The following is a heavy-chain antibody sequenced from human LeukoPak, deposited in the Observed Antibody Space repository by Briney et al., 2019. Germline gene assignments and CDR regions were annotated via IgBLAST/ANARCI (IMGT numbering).Heavy chain of an antibody. V-gene: IGHV1-69*13. CDR3: ARVREMATLDFDY. CDR1: GGTFSSYA. J-gene: IGHJ4*02. D-gene: IGHD5-24*01. CDR2: IIPIFGTA. Sequence: SVKVSCKASGGTFSSYAISWVRQAPGQGLEWMGGIIPIFGTANYAQKLQGRATITADESTSTAYMELSSLRSEDTAVYYCARVREMATLDFDYWGQGTLVTVSS.